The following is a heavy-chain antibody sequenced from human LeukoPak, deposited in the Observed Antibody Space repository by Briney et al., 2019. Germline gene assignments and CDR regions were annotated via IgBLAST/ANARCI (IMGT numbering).Heavy chain of an antibody. J-gene: IGHJ5*02. V-gene: IGHV4-59*02. CDR2: IKSSGSS. CDR3: ARDGTVATNWFDP. CDR1: GGSVSSYY. Sequence: SETLSLTCTVSGGSVSSYYWSWIRQPPGKGLEWIGYIKSSGSSNYNPSLKSRVTISMDTSKNQFSLRLNSVTATDTAVYYCARDGTVATNWFDPWGQGTLVTVSS. D-gene: IGHD5-12*01.